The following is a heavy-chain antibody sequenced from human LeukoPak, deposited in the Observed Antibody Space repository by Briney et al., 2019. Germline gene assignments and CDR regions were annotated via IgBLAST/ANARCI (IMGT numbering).Heavy chain of an antibody. CDR2: IYYSGST. CDR3: ARDTYSGTYAGSGTGY. CDR1: GGSISSGGYY. Sequence: SETLSLTCTVSGGSISSGGYYWSWIRQHPGKGLEWIGYIYYSGSTYYNPSLKSRVTISVDTSKNQFSLKLSSVTAADTAVYYCARDTYSGTYAGSGTGYWGQGALVTVSS. J-gene: IGHJ4*02. V-gene: IGHV4-31*03. D-gene: IGHD1-26*01.